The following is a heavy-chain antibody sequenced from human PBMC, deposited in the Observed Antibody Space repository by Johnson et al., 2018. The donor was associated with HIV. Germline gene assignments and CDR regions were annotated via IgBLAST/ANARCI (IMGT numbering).Heavy chain of an antibody. D-gene: IGHD3-22*01. Sequence: QVQLVESGGGVVQPGRSLRLSCAASEFTFGSFTMHWVRQAQGKGLEWVAFIRYDGSTKYYADSVKGRFTFSRDNSKNTLYLQMNSLRAEDTAVHYCAREGNYYDSSSHVFDIWGQGTMVTVSS. J-gene: IGHJ3*02. CDR2: IRYDGSTK. CDR1: EFTFGSFT. CDR3: AREGNYYDSSSHVFDI. V-gene: IGHV3-30*02.